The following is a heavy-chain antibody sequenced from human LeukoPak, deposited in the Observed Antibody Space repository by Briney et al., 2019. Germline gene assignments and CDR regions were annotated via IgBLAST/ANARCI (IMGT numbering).Heavy chain of an antibody. D-gene: IGHD5-18*01. CDR3: ARAGFSGYSYDSLLWYFDL. V-gene: IGHV4-39*07. CDR1: GGSISSTKTC. Sequence: PSETLSLTCAVSGGSISSTKTCGDWIRQPPGKGMEWIGTICYTGNTYYKPSLKSRVTISVDSSKNQFSLKLTSVTAADTAVYYCARAGFSGYSYDSLLWYFDLWGRGTLVTVSS. J-gene: IGHJ2*01. CDR2: ICYTGNT.